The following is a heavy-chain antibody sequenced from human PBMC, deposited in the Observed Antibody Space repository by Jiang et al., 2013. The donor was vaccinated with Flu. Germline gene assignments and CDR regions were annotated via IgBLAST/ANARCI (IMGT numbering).Heavy chain of an antibody. CDR2: ISSSSSYI. V-gene: IGHV3-21*01. CDR3: ARDRTTTWYAPFDL. D-gene: IGHD6-13*01. Sequence: QLVESGGDLVKPGGSLRLSCAASGFTFGSYTMNWVRQAPGKGLEWVSSISSSSSYIYYADSVKGRFTISRDNAKSSLYLQMDSLRAEDTAVYYCARDRTTTWYAPFDLWGQGTLVSVSS. J-gene: IGHJ4*02. CDR1: GFTFGSYT.